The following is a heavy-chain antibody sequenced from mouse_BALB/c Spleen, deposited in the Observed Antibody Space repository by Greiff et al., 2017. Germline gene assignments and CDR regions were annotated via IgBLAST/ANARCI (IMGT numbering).Heavy chain of an antibody. CDR2: INPSTGYT. CDR1: GYTFTSYW. J-gene: IGHJ3*01. V-gene: IGHV1-7*01. CDR3: ARWRGYWFAY. Sequence: QVQLQQSGAELAKPGASVKMSCKASGYTFTSYWMHWVKQRPGQGLEWIGYINPSTGYTEYNQKFKGKATLTSDKSSSTAYMELSSLTSEDSAVYYCARWRGYWFAYWGQGTLVTVSA.